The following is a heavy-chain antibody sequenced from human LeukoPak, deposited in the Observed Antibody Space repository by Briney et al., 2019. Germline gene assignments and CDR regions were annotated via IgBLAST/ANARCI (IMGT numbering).Heavy chain of an antibody. CDR3: GSVAVSGYFVY. CDR2: ISSGSSYI. D-gene: IGHD6-19*01. CDR1: GFTFSSYN. V-gene: IGHV3-21*01. J-gene: IGHJ4*02. Sequence: GGSLRLSCAASGFTFSSYNMNWVRQAPGKGLEWVSSISSGSSYIYYADSVKGRFTISRDNARNSLYLQMNSLRAEDTAVYYCGSVAVSGYFVYFGQGTLITVAS.